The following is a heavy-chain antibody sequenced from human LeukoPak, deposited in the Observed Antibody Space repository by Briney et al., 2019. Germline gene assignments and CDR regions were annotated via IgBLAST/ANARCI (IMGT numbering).Heavy chain of an antibody. CDR2: VSTDGSNQ. CDR3: AKELAPYYQLHQD. J-gene: IGHJ4*02. CDR1: GFTFSSYG. D-gene: IGHD2-2*01. Sequence: PGRSLRLSCAASGFTFSSYGMHWVRQAPGKGLEWVAVVSTDGSNQFYADSVKGRFTISRDNSKNTLSLHMNSLRVEDTAVYYCAKELAPYYQLHQDWGQGTLVTVSS. V-gene: IGHV3-30*18.